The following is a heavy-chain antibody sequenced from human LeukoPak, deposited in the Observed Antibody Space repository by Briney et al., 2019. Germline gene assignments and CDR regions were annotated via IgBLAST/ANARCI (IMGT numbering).Heavy chain of an antibody. V-gene: IGHV4-59*01. CDR1: GGSISSYY. D-gene: IGHD4-23*01. Sequence: SETLSLTCTVSGGSISSYYWSWIRQPPGKGLEWIGYICDSGSSNYNPSLKSRVTISVDTSKNQFSMKLSSVTAADSAVYYGARYHVTPEAFDLWGQGTVVIVSS. CDR3: ARYHVTPEAFDL. J-gene: IGHJ3*01. CDR2: ICDSGSS.